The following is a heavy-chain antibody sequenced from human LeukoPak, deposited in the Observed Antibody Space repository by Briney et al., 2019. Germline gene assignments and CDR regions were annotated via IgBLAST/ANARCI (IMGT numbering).Heavy chain of an antibody. V-gene: IGHV4-39*07. CDR1: GGSIFTSTSC. Sequence: SETLSLTCTVSGGSIFTSTSCGGWIRQPPGKGLEWIGSGCSGGRSYYNPSLKSRLTISVDASKNQFSLKVSSMTAADTAVYYCARGPGRYNNGWFVYWGQGTLVTVSA. J-gene: IGHJ4*02. D-gene: IGHD6-19*01. CDR3: ARGPGRYNNGWFVY. CDR2: GCSGGRS.